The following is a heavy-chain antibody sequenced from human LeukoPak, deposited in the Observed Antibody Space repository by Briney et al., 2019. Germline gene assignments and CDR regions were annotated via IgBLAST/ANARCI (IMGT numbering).Heavy chain of an antibody. Sequence: SGTLSLTCAVSGGSISSSNWWSWVRQPPGKGLEWIGEIYHSGSTNYNPSLKSRATISVDKSKNQFSLKLSSVTAADTAVYYCAREPYSYGKFDYWGQGTLVTVSS. CDR3: AREPYSYGKFDY. J-gene: IGHJ4*02. D-gene: IGHD5-18*01. CDR1: GGSISSSNW. V-gene: IGHV4-4*02. CDR2: IYHSGST.